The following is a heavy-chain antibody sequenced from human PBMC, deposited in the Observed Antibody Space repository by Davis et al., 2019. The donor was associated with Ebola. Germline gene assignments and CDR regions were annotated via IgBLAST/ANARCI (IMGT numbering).Heavy chain of an antibody. CDR3: AKVKPGPQLWLRWYFDL. CDR1: VITFSSYA. D-gene: IGHD5-18*01. V-gene: IGHV3-23*01. CDR2: ISGSGGST. J-gene: IGHJ2*01. Sequence: GGSLRLSCADSVITFSSYAMTWVRQAPGKGLEWVSAISGSGGSTYYADSVKGRFTISRDNSKTTLHLQMNSLRTEDTAVYYCAKVKPGPQLWLRWYFDLWGRGTLVTVSS.